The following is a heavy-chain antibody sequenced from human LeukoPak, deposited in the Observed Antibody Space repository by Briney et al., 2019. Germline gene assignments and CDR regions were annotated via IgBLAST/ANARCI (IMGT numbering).Heavy chain of an antibody. CDR3: ARTPRVMITFGGVIVSPYYFDY. J-gene: IGHJ4*02. D-gene: IGHD3-16*02. CDR1: GFTFSNYA. V-gene: IGHV3-23*01. CDR2: ISVSGGDT. Sequence: GGSLRLSCAASGFTFSNYAMTWVRQAPGKGLEWVSPISVSGGDTYYADSVKGRFTISRDNSKNTLYLQMNSLRAEDTAVYYCARTPRVMITFGGVIVSPYYFDYWGQGTLVTVSS.